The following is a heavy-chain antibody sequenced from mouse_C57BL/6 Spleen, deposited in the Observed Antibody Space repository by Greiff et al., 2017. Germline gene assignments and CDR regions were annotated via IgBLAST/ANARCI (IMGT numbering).Heavy chain of an antibody. CDR2: IDPSDSYT. J-gene: IGHJ4*01. D-gene: IGHD2-2*01. CDR1: GYTFTSYW. V-gene: IGHV1-69*01. CDR3: ARRNYYGYDGYAMDY. Sequence: QVQLQQPGAELVMPGASVKLSCKASGYTFTSYWMHWVKQRPGQGLEWIGEIDPSDSYTNYNQKFKGKSTLTVDKSSSTAYMQLSSLTSEDSAVXYCARRNYYGYDGYAMDYWGQGTSVTVSS.